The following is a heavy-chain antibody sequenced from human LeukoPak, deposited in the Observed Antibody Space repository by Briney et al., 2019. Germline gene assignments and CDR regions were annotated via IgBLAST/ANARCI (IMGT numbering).Heavy chain of an antibody. CDR2: IYYSGST. Sequence: SETLSLTCTVSGNSTSSYYWSWLRQPPGKGLEWLGYIYYSGSTNYNPSLKSRVTISVDTSKNQFSLKLSSVTAADTAVYYCVRRGVYGAYDAFDIWGQGTMVTVSS. V-gene: IGHV4-59*01. J-gene: IGHJ3*02. D-gene: IGHD4-17*01. CDR3: VRRGVYGAYDAFDI. CDR1: GNSTSSYY.